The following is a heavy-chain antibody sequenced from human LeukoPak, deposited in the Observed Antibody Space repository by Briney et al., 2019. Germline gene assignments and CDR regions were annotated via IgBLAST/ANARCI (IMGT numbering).Heavy chain of an antibody. CDR1: GGTFNNYA. CDR3: ARSGSYPNYYFDY. Sequence: SVKVSCKASGGTFNNYAISWVRQAPGQGLEWMGRIIPIFGTADYAQQFQGRVTVTTDESTSKAYMELSRLRSEDTAVYYCARSGSYPNYYFDYWGQGTLVTVSS. J-gene: IGHJ4*02. V-gene: IGHV1-69*05. CDR2: IIPIFGTA. D-gene: IGHD1-26*01.